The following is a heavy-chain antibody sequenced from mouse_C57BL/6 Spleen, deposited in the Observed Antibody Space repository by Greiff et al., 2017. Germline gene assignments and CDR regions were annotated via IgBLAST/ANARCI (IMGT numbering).Heavy chain of an antibody. D-gene: IGHD2-2*01. CDR2: IWSGGST. Sequence: VQLVESGPGLVQPSQSLSITCTVSGFSLTSYGVHWVRQSPGKGLEWLGVIWSGGSTDYNAAFISRLSISKDNSKSQVFFKMNSLQADDTAIYYCARDGYDKAWFAYWGQGTLVTVSA. CDR3: ARDGYDKAWFAY. V-gene: IGHV2-2*01. J-gene: IGHJ3*01. CDR1: GFSLTSYG.